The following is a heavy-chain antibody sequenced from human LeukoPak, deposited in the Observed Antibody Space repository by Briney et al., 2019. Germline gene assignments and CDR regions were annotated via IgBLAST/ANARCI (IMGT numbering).Heavy chain of an antibody. D-gene: IGHD6-13*01. CDR3: AKYAGYYYYYGMDV. V-gene: IGHV3-23*01. CDR1: GFAFSTYA. CDR2: IRGSGAST. J-gene: IGHJ6*02. Sequence: GGSLRLSCAGSGFAFSTYAMAWVRQAPGKGLEWVSGIRGSGASTYHADSVKGRFTISRDNSKNTLYLQMNSLRAEDAAVYYCAKYAGYYYYYGMDVWGQGTTVTVSS.